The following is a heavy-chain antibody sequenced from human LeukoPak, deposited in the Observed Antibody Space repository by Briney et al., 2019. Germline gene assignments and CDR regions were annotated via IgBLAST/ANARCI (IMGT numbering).Heavy chain of an antibody. CDR3: RGGDY. J-gene: IGHJ4*02. D-gene: IGHD2-15*01. CDR2: ISYDGSYK. V-gene: IGHV3-30*04. Sequence: GRSLRLSCAASEFTFISYTVHWVRQAPGKGLEWVALISYDGSYKYYADSVKGRFTISRDNSKNTLYLQMKSLRTEDTAVYYCRGGDYWGQGTLVTVSS. CDR1: EFTFISYT.